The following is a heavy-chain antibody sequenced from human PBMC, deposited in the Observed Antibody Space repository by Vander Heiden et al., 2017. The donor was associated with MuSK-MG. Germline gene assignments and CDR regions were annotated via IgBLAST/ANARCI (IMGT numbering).Heavy chain of an antibody. D-gene: IGHD2-2*01. Sequence: QVQLQESGPGLVKPSETLSLTCTVSGGSISSYYWSWIRQPPGKGLEWIGYIYYSGSTNYNPSLKSRVTISVDTSKNQFSLKLSSVTAADTAVYYCASSSAASVYYYYMDVWGKGTKVTVSS. V-gene: IGHV4-59*01. J-gene: IGHJ6*03. CDR3: ASSSAASVYYYYMDV. CDR2: IYYSGST. CDR1: GGSISSYY.